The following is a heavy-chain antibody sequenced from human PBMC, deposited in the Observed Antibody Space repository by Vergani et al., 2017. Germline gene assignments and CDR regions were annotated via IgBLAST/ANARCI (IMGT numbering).Heavy chain of an antibody. Sequence: QVQLVQSGAEVKKPGSSVKVSCKASGGTFSSYAISWVRQAPGQGLEWMGGIITIFGTANYAQKFQGRVTITADESTSTAYMELSSLRSEDTAVYYCARGGDPIVGATNYYYYMDVWGKGTTVTVSS. CDR2: IITIFGTA. CDR1: GGTFSSYA. J-gene: IGHJ6*03. D-gene: IGHD1-26*01. CDR3: ARGGDPIVGATNYYYYMDV. V-gene: IGHV1-69*01.